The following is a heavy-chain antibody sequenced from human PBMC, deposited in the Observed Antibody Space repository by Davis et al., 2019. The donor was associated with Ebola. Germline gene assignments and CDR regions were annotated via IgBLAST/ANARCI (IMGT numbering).Heavy chain of an antibody. CDR3: ARASSRYIAVAGINNWFDP. Sequence: MPGGSLRLSCAVYGGSFSGYYWSWIRQPPGKGLEWIGESNHRGSTNYNPSLKSRVTISVDTSKKQFSLKLSSVTAADTAVYYCARASSRYIAVAGINNWFDPWGQGTLVTVSS. CDR2: SNHRGST. V-gene: IGHV4-34*01. J-gene: IGHJ5*02. CDR1: GGSFSGYY. D-gene: IGHD6-19*01.